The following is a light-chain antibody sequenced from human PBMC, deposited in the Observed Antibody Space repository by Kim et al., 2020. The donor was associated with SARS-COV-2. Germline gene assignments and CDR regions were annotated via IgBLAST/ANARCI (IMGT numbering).Light chain of an antibody. V-gene: IGKV3-20*01. CDR3: HQYGDSPQT. J-gene: IGKJ1*01. CDR2: DAS. CDR1: QSIRTAQ. Sequence: EIVLTQSPDTLPLSPGEGATLSCRASQSIRTAQLAWYQQKPGQAPRLLIYDASRRATGTPHRFSGRGSESDFTLTISRLEPEDFAVYYCHQYGDSPQTFGRGTKVDIK.